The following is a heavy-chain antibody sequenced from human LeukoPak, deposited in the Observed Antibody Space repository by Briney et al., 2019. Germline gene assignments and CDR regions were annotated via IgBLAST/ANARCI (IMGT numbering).Heavy chain of an antibody. V-gene: IGHV3-53*04. D-gene: IGHD3-22*01. CDR3: ARDYDSSGYWPEYFHH. Sequence: GGSLRLSCAASGFADSNNYVSWVRQAPGKGLEWVSIIYGVGSTYYADSVNGRFTTSRHNSQNTLFLQMNSLRTEDTAVYYCARDYDSSGYWPEYFHHWGQGTLVTVSS. CDR1: GFADSNNY. J-gene: IGHJ1*01. CDR2: IYGVGST.